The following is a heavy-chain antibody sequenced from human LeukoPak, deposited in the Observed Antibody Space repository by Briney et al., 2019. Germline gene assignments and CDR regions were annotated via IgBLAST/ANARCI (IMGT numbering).Heavy chain of an antibody. CDR2: INHSGST. V-gene: IGHV4-34*01. J-gene: IGHJ5*02. D-gene: IGHD7-27*01. Sequence: PSETLSLTCAVYGGSFSGYYWSWIRQPPGKGLEWIGEINHSGSTNYNPSLKSRVTISVDTSKNQFSLKLSSVTAADTAVYYCARAGVLDWFDPWGQGTLVTVSS. CDR3: ARAGVLDWFDP. CDR1: GGSFSGYY.